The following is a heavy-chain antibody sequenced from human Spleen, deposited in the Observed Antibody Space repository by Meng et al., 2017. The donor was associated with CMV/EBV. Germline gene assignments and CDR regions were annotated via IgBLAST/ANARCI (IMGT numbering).Heavy chain of an antibody. CDR3: ARDAYDSSSYFDY. V-gene: IGHV3-48*04. D-gene: IGHD6-6*01. Sequence: GESLKISCAASGFVFSTYSMNWVRQAPGKGLEWISFISSSSDTIYYADSVKGRFTTSRDNAKNSLYLQMNSLRVEDTAVYYCARDAYDSSSYFDYWGQGTLVTVSS. CDR1: GFVFSTYS. CDR2: ISSSSDTI. J-gene: IGHJ4*02.